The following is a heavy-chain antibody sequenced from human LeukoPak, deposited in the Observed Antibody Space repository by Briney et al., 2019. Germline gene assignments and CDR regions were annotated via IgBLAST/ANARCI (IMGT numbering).Heavy chain of an antibody. J-gene: IGHJ4*02. Sequence: GGSLRLSCIASGFTFGDYAMSWVRQAPGKGLEWVGFIRSEAYGGTTEYAASVKGRFTISRDDSKSIAYLQMNSLKTEDTAVYYCTRGRFGFDYWGQGTLVTVSS. CDR2: IRSEAYGGTT. CDR1: GFTFGDYA. D-gene: IGHD3-3*01. V-gene: IGHV3-49*04. CDR3: TRGRFGFDY.